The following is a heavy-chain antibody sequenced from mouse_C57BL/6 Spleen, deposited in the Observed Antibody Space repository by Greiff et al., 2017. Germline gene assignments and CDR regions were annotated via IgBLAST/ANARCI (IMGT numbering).Heavy chain of an antibody. V-gene: IGHV2-9-1*01. CDR1: GFSLTSYA. J-gene: IGHJ2*01. CDR2: IWTGGGT. D-gene: IGHD3-2*02. CDR3: DRNAAEARFDY. Sequence: VKLVESGPGLVAPSQSLSITCTVSGFSLTSYAISWVRQPPGKGLEWLGVIWTGGGTNYNSALKSRLNISKDNSKSQVILKRNSLKTDATDKYYGDRNAAEARFDYWGQGTTLTVSS.